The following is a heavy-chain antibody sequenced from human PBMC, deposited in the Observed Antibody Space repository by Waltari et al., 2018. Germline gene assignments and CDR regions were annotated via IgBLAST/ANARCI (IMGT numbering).Heavy chain of an antibody. D-gene: IGHD2-2*01. V-gene: IGHV1-2*01. CDR2: INPYGGGT. J-gene: IGHJ4*02. CDR1: GYTFTGYY. Sequence: QVQLVQSGAEVKKPGASVKVSCKTSGYTFTGYYMYWVRQAPGQGLEWMGCINPYGGGTAYPQKFQGRVPRTRDTSISTAYMELNRLISDDSAMYYCATAPDAFQIINWGQGTLVTVSS. CDR3: ATAPDAFQIIN.